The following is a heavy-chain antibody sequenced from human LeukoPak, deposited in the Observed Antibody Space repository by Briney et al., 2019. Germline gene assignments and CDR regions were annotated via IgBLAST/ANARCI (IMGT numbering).Heavy chain of an antibody. V-gene: IGHV3-23*01. Sequence: GGSLRLSCAASGFTFSSYAMSWVRQAPGQGLEFVSAITGTGTTAFYADSVKGRFTVSRDNSKNTLYLQMNSLRAEDTAVYYCAKDRSAIGEYSSSWSSFDYWGQGTLVTVSS. CDR3: AKDRSAIGEYSSSWSSFDY. J-gene: IGHJ4*02. CDR1: GFTFSSYA. CDR2: ITGTGTTA. D-gene: IGHD6-13*01.